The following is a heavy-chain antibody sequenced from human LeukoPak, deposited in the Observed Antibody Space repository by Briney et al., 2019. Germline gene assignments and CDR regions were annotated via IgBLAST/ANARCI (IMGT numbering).Heavy chain of an antibody. Sequence: GGSLRLSCAASGFTFSSYSMNWVRQAPGKGLEWVSSISSSSSYIYYAESVKARFTISRDNAKNSLYLQMNSLRAEDTAVYYCARVAVTIPYDYWGQGTLVTVSS. CDR3: ARVAVTIPYDY. J-gene: IGHJ4*02. CDR1: GFTFSSYS. V-gene: IGHV3-21*01. D-gene: IGHD4-17*01. CDR2: ISSSSSYI.